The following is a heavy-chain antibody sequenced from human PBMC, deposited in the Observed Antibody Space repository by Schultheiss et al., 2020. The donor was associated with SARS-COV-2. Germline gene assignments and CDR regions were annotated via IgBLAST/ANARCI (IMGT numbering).Heavy chain of an antibody. J-gene: IGHJ4*02. V-gene: IGHV3-23*01. CDR2: ISGSGGST. Sequence: GGSLRLSCAASGFTVSSNYMSWVRQAPGKGLEWVSAISGSGGSTYYADSVKGRFTISRDNSKNTLYLQMNSLRAEDTAVYYCARESDIVVVPAAIHYFDYWGQGTLVTVSS. D-gene: IGHD2-2*01. CDR3: ARESDIVVVPAAIHYFDY. CDR1: GFTVSSNY.